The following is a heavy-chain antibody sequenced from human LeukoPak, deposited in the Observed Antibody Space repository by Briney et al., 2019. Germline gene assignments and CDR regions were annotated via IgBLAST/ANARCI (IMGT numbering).Heavy chain of an antibody. D-gene: IGHD5-18*01. Sequence: NTSETLSLTCAVYGGSFSGYYWSWIRQPPGKGLEWIGSIYHSGSTYYNPSLKSRVTISVDTSKNQFSLKLSSVTAADTAVYYCARTFRDTAMAGGDYWGQGTLVTVSS. V-gene: IGHV4-34*01. CDR3: ARTFRDTAMAGGDY. J-gene: IGHJ4*02. CDR1: GGSFSGYY. CDR2: IYHSGST.